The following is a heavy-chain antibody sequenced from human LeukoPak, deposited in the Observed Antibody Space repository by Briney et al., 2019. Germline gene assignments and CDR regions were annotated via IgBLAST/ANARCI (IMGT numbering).Heavy chain of an antibody. CDR1: GGSISSSSYY. CDR2: IYYSGST. Sequence: PSETLSLTCSVSGGSISSSSYYWGWIRQPPGKGLEWIGSIYYSGSTYYNPSLKSRVTISVDTSKNQFSLKLSSVTAADTAVYYCARGYSSGWYRVASQFDYWGQGTLVTVSS. D-gene: IGHD6-19*01. V-gene: IGHV4-39*01. CDR3: ARGYSSGWYRVASQFDY. J-gene: IGHJ4*02.